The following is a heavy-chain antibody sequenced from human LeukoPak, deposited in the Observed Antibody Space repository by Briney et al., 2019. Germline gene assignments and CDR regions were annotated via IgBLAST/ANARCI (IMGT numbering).Heavy chain of an antibody. CDR2: INWNGGST. J-gene: IGHJ4*02. CDR1: GFAFGDYG. D-gene: IGHD3-16*02. V-gene: IGHV3-20*04. CDR3: ASSGLYDYVRGSYRPPFDY. Sequence: GGFLRLSCAASGFAFGDYGMSWVRQAPGKGLEWVSGINWNGGSTAYADSVKGRFTISRDNAKNSLYLHMNSLRAEDTALYYCASSGLYDYVRGSYRPPFDYWGQGTLVTVSS.